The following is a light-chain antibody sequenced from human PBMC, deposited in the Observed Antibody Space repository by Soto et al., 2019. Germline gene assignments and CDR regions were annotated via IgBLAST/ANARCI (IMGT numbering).Light chain of an antibody. Sequence: EIVLTQSPGTLSLSPGERATLSCRASQSFTINYLAWYQQKPGQAPRLLIYGASSRATGIPDRFSGSGSGTDFTLTISSLQPEDFATYYCQQTYTSRPWTFGRGTKVDIK. CDR2: GAS. CDR1: QSFTINY. J-gene: IGKJ1*01. CDR3: QQTYTSRPWT. V-gene: IGKV3-20*01.